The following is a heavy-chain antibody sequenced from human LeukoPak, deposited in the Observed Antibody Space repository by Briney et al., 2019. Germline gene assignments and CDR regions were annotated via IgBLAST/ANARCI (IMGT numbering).Heavy chain of an antibody. Sequence: GGSLRLSCAASGFTFSSYGMHWVRQAPGQGLEWLAFIRYDGSNKYYADSVKGRFTISSDNSKNTLYLQMNSLRAEDTAVYYCAKARWLRLDRPFDYWGQGTLVTVSS. J-gene: IGHJ4*02. CDR2: IRYDGSNK. D-gene: IGHD5-12*01. CDR1: GFTFSSYG. V-gene: IGHV3-30*02. CDR3: AKARWLRLDRPFDY.